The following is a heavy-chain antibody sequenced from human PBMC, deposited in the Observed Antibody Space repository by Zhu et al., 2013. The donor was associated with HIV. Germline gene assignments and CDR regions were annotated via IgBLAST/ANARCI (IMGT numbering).Heavy chain of an antibody. Sequence: QVQLVQSGAEVKKPGASVTVSCKASGYTFSDYYMHWVRQAPGQGLEWMGIINPSGGRTTYAQKFQGRVTITADESTSTAYMELSSLRSEDTAVYYCARDLTMIVVPKGNWFDPWGQGTLVTVSS. CDR2: INPSGGRT. CDR3: ARDLTMIVVPKGNWFDP. CDR1: GYTFSDYY. V-gene: IGHV1-46*01. D-gene: IGHD3-22*01. J-gene: IGHJ5*02.